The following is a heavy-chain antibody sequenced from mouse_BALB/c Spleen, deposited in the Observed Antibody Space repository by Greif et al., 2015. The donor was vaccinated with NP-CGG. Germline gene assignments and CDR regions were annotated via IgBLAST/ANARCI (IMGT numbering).Heavy chain of an antibody. V-gene: IGHV1S137*01. CDR1: GYTFTDYA. CDR3: ARRLPHYYAMDY. D-gene: IGHD2-2*01. J-gene: IGHJ4*01. Sequence: QVHVKQSGAELVRPGVSVRISCKGSGYTFTDYAMHGVKQSHAKSLEWIGVISTYYGDASYNQKFKGKATMTVDKSSSTAYMELARLTSEDSSIYYCARRLPHYYAMDYWGQGTSVTVSS. CDR2: ISTYYGDA.